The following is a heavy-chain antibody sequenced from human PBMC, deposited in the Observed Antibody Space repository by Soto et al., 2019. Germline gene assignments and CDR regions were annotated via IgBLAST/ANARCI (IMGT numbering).Heavy chain of an antibody. V-gene: IGHV3-30-3*01. J-gene: IGHJ6*03. D-gene: IGHD2-15*01. CDR1: GFTFSSYA. CDR2: ISYDGSNK. CDR3: ASYSAPYYYYMDV. Sequence: GGSLRLSCAASGFTFSSYAMHWVRQAPGKGLEWVAVISYDGSNKYYADSVKGRFTISRDNAKNSLYLQMNRLRAEDTAVYYCASYSAPYYYYMDVWGKGNMVTVPS.